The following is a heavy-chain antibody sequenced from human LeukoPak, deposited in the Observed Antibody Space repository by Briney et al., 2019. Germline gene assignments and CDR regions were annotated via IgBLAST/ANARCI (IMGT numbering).Heavy chain of an antibody. CDR3: ARDSTRSYSSSSDFDY. CDR1: GFTFSSYS. D-gene: IGHD6-6*01. J-gene: IGHJ4*02. Sequence: PGGSLRLSCAASGFTFSSYSMHWVRQAPGKGLEWVAVISHDGSNKYYADSVKGRFTISRDNSKNTLYLQMNTLRAEDTAVYYCARDSTRSYSSSSDFDYWGQGTQVTVSS. CDR2: ISHDGSNK. V-gene: IGHV3-30*03.